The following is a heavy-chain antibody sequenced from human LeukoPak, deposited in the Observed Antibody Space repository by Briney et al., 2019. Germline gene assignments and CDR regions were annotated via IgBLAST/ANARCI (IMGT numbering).Heavy chain of an antibody. V-gene: IGHV4-39*01. J-gene: IGHJ4*02. CDR3: ARHGRAVAGTKDFDY. CDR2: IYYSGST. Sequence: SETLSLTCTVSGGSISSSSYYWGWIRQPPGKGLEWIGSIYYSGSTYYNPSLKSRVTISVDTSKNQFSLKLSSVTAADTAVYYCARHGRAVAGTKDFDYGGQGTLVTVSA. CDR1: GGSISSSSYY. D-gene: IGHD6-19*01.